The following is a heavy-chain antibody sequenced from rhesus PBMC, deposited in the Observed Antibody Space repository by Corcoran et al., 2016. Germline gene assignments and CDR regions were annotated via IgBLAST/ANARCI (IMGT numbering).Heavy chain of an antibody. V-gene: IGHV4S10*01. CDR1: GGSISDSYR. Sequence: QVQLQESGPGVVKPSETLSLTCAVSGGSISDSYRWSWIRQPPGKGLEWIGYIYGSSTSTNYNPSLKSRVTISKDTSKNQFSLKLGSVTAADTAVYYCARTSIAAAGKDDYWGQGVLVTVSS. CDR2: IYGSSTST. D-gene: IGHD6-25*01. CDR3: ARTSIAAAGKDDY. J-gene: IGHJ4*01.